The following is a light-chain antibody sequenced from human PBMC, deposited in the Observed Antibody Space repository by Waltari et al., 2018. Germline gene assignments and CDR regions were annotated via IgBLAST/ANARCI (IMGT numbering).Light chain of an antibody. Sequence: EIVLTQSPGTLSLSPGERVTLSCRASQTVSKNYLAWYQQKPGQPPRLLIDNASNRDTGMPDRFSGSGSGTDFTLTISRLEPEDFAVYSCQQCAISPLTFGGGTKVEI. CDR2: NAS. CDR3: QQCAISPLT. J-gene: IGKJ4*01. V-gene: IGKV3-20*01. CDR1: QTVSKNY.